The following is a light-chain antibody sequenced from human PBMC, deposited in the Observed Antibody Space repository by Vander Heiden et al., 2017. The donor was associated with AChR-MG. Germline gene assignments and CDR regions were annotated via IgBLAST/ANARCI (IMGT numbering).Light chain of an antibody. J-gene: IGKJ4*01. CDR1: RAIGIT. CDR2: DAS. CDR3: QQVNIYPRS. Sequence: AIQLTQSPSSVSANVGDRVTISCRASRAIGITLAWYQHKPGTAPKLLMYDASSLQSGVPSRFSGSGSGTDFTLTISSLEPEDFATYYCQQVNIYPRSFGGRTKVEIK. V-gene: IGKV1-13*02.